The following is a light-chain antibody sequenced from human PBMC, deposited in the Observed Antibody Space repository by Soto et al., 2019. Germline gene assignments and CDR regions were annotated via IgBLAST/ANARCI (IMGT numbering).Light chain of an antibody. J-gene: IGKJ1*01. CDR1: QSISSY. Sequence: DIQMTQKTSTLSASVGDRVTITCRASQSISSYLNWYQQKPGKAPKLLIYAASILQGGVPSRFSGSGSRTDFTLTISSLQPEDFAPYYCQQTYFTLWTFG. CDR2: AAS. V-gene: IGKV1-39*01. CDR3: QQTYFTLWT.